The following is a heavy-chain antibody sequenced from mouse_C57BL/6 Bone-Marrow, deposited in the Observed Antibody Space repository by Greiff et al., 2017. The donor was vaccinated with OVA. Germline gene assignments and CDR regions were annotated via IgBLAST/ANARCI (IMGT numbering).Heavy chain of an antibody. D-gene: IGHD2-3*01. CDR3: ASDGYSSDWYAMDY. V-gene: IGHV5-15*01. Sequence: EVMLVESGGGLVQPGGSLTLSCAASGFTFSDYGMAWVRQAPRKGPEWVAFISNLAYSIYYADTVTGRFTITRENDKNTLYLEMSSLRSEDTSMYYCASDGYSSDWYAMDYWGQGTSVTVSS. CDR2: ISNLAYSI. J-gene: IGHJ4*01. CDR1: GFTFSDYG.